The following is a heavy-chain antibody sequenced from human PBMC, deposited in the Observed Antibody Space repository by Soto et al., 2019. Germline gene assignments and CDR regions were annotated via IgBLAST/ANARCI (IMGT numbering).Heavy chain of an antibody. Sequence: QITLKESSPALVKPTQTLTLTCSFSGFSLSTSAVGVGWIRQPPGKALEWLALIYWDGDKRYSPSIKSMLTTTKDTSKNQVVLTMTNMDPVDTATYFRVHSRGSPQYYDDYSLDVWGQGTTVTVSS. CDR1: GFSLSTSAVG. J-gene: IGHJ6*02. V-gene: IGHV2-5*02. CDR3: VHSRGSPQYYDDYSLDV. D-gene: IGHD1-26*01. CDR2: IYWDGDK.